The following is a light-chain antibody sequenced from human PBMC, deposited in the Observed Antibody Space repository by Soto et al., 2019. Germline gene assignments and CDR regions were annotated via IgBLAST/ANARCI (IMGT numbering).Light chain of an antibody. CDR3: QQYDNLPFT. Sequence: DIQMTQSPSSLSASVGDSVTITCQAIQDISNSLNWYQQKPAKAPKLLIYAASTLETGGTSMFSGSGSGTDFTFTSSSLQPEDSATYYCQQYDNLPFTFGQGTKLEIK. CDR1: QDISNS. J-gene: IGKJ2*01. V-gene: IGKV1-33*01. CDR2: AAS.